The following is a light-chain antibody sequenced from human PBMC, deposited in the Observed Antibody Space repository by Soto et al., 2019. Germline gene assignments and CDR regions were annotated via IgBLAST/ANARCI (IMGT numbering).Light chain of an antibody. V-gene: IGKV1-5*03. CDR3: QQYNNYYS. CDR2: KAS. J-gene: IGKJ2*03. CDR1: ESISWW. Sequence: DIQMTQSPSTLSASAGDRVTITCRASESISWWLAWYQLKPGKAPKLLIYKASSLQSGVPSRFSGSGSGTEFTLTISSLQPDDFATYYCQQYNNYYSFGQGTKLEIK.